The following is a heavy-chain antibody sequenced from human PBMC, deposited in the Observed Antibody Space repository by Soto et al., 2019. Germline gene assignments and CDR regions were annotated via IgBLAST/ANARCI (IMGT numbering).Heavy chain of an antibody. CDR3: ARRGYYYGSGSYLPASFDY. CDR1: GYSFTNSW. CDR2: IYPDGSDT. D-gene: IGHD3-10*01. J-gene: IGHJ4*02. Sequence: EVQLVQSGAEMKKPGESLNISCQGSGYSFTNSWIGWVRQMPGKGLEWMGIIYPDGSDTKYNPSFQGQVTISADKSISTAYLQWSSLKASDTAMYYCARRGYYYGSGSYLPASFDYWGQGTLVTVSS. V-gene: IGHV5-51*03.